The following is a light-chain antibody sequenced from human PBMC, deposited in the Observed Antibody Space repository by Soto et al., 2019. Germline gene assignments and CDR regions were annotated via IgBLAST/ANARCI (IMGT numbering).Light chain of an antibody. CDR2: AAS. CDR3: LKYNKWPLT. J-gene: IGKJ3*01. V-gene: IGKV3-20*01. CDR1: QTVDSNF. Sequence: VLTQSPXTRSXSXXXXXXVXXXXSQTVDSNFLAWYQQKPGQAPRLLIYAASTRATGIPDRFSGSGSGTDFTLTIGRLDPEDFAVYYCLKYNKWPLTFGPGTKVDIK.